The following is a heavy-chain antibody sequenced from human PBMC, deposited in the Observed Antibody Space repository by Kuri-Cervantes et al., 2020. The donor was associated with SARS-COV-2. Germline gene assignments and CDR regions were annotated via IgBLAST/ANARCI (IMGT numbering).Heavy chain of an antibody. D-gene: IGHD1-7*01. CDR3: AKDMRGTRTYFDY. Sequence: EPLKISCASSGFTFSSYAMSWVRQAPGKGLEWVSAISGSGGSTYYADSVKGRFTISRDNSKNTLYLQMNSLRAEDTAVYYCAKDMRGTRTYFDYWGQGTLVTVSS. CDR2: ISGSGGST. J-gene: IGHJ4*02. CDR1: GFTFSSYA. V-gene: IGHV3-23*01.